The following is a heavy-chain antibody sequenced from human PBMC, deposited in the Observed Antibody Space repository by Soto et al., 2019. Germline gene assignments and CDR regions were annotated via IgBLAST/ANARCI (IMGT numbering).Heavy chain of an antibody. CDR1: GASISSDY. CDR3: ARCAYGSGSFPNLFDS. D-gene: IGHD3-10*01. J-gene: IGHJ5*01. V-gene: IGHV4-4*07. Sequence: SETLSLTCTVSGASISSDYWSLIRQPAGKGLECIGRFSTTGSTNYNPSLKSRVTVSVDTSKNQFSLKLKSVTAPDTAVYFCARCAYGSGSFPNLFDSWGQGSLVIVSS. CDR2: FSTTGST.